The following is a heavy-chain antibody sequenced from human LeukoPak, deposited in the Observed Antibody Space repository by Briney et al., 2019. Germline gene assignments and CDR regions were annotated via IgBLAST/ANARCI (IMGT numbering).Heavy chain of an antibody. CDR2: ISAYNGKT. D-gene: IGHD2-8*01. V-gene: IGHV1-18*01. CDR3: ARTNLDCKNGVCYDY. CDR1: GGTFSSYA. J-gene: IGHJ4*02. Sequence: ASVKVSCKASGGTFSSYAISWVRQAPGQGLEWMGWISAYNGKTYYAQKFQGRVTVTTDTSTSTAYMDLRSLRSDVTAVYYCARTNLDCKNGVCYDYWGQGTPVTVSS.